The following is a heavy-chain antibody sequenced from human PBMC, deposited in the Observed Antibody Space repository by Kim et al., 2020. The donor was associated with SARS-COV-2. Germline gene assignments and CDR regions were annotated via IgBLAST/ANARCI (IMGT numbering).Heavy chain of an antibody. CDR1: GASFSSSSYY. V-gene: IGHV4-39*01. Sequence: SETLSLTCTVYGASFSSSSYYWGWIRQPPGKGLEWIGTINYSGSTYYNPSLKSRVTISVATSKNQFSLKLSAVTAADTAVYSCARHFGTLGGSGYFYRYFDYWGQGILVTVSS. CDR3: ARHFGTLGGSGYFYRYFDY. J-gene: IGHJ4*02. D-gene: IGHD3-22*01. CDR2: INYSGST.